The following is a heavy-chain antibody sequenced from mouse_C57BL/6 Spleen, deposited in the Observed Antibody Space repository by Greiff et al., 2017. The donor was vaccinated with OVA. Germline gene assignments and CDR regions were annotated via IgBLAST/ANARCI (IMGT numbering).Heavy chain of an antibody. V-gene: IGHV1-82*01. J-gene: IGHJ4*01. Sequence: QVQLQQSGPELVKPGASVKISCKASGYAFSSSWMNWVKQRPGKGLEWIGRIYPGDGATNYNGKFKGKATLTADKSSSTAYMQLSSLTSEDSAVYVCARDIYYDYGGYAMDDWGQGTSVTVSS. CDR3: ARDIYYDYGGYAMDD. D-gene: IGHD2-4*01. CDR2: IYPGDGAT. CDR1: GYAFSSSW.